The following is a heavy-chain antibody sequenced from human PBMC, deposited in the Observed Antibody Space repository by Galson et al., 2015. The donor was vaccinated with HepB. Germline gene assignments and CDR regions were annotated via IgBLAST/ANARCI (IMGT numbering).Heavy chain of an antibody. CDR3: TRGVHGSGSYFTDY. V-gene: IGHV3-49*04. CDR1: GFIFGDYA. J-gene: IGHJ4*02. CDR2: IRSKSYDGTI. Sequence: SLRLSCAASGFIFGDYAMSWVRQAPGKGLEWVGFIRSKSYDGTIEYAASVQGRFIISRDDSKSIAYLEMNSLKTEDTAVYYCTRGVHGSGSYFTDYWGQGTLVTVSS. D-gene: IGHD3-10*01.